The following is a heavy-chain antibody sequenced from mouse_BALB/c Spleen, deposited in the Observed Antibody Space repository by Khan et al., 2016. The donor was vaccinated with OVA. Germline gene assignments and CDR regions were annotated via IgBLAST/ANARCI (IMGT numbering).Heavy chain of an antibody. J-gene: IGHJ4*01. Sequence: QIQLVQSGPELKKPGETVKISCKASGYTFTSFGMNWVKQSPGKGLKWMGFINTYTGQPTYADDFKGRFAFSLETSASTAYLQINNLKNGDTSTYFCARVGYSGTMDYWGQGTSVTVSS. D-gene: IGHD2-14*01. V-gene: IGHV9-3-1*01. CDR2: INTYTGQP. CDR1: GYTFTSFG. CDR3: ARVGYSGTMDY.